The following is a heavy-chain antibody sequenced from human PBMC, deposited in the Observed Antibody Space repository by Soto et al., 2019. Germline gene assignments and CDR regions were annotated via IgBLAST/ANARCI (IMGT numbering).Heavy chain of an antibody. CDR1: GFTFSYA. CDR3: AKDSDFYDSSLYFDF. CDR2: VSGSGGST. J-gene: IGHJ4*02. D-gene: IGHD3-22*01. V-gene: IGHV3-23*01. Sequence: GGSQRLSCAASGFTFSYAMSWVRRAPGKGLEWVSAVSGSGGSTYYADSVKGRFTISRDNSKNTLFLQMNSLSAEDTAVYYCAKDSDFYDSSLYFDFWGQGTLVTVSS.